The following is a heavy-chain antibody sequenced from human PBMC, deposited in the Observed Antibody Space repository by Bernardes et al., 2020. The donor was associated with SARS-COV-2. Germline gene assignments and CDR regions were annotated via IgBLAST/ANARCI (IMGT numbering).Heavy chain of an antibody. Sequence: GGSLRLSCAASGFTFSSFSMNWVRQAPGKGLEWVSSISTTGTYIYYVDSVKGRFTISRDNAKNSVYLQMNSLRAEDTAMYYCARGVFISVDNWFDPLGQGTLVTVSS. V-gene: IGHV3-21*01. D-gene: IGHD2-15*01. J-gene: IGHJ5*02. CDR3: ARGVFISVDNWFDP. CDR2: ISTTGTYI. CDR1: GFTFSSFS.